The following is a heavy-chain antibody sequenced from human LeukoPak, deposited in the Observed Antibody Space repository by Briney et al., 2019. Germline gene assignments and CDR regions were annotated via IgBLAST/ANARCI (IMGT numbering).Heavy chain of an antibody. CDR1: GFTFSSYA. V-gene: IGHV3-33*08. Sequence: GGSLRLSCAASGFTFSSYAMHWVRQAPGKGLERVAVIWYDGSNKYYADSVKGRFTISRDNSKNTLYLQMNSLRAEDTAVYYCARAEHYYDSSGYYDGLDYWGQGTLVTVSS. CDR2: IWYDGSNK. CDR3: ARAEHYYDSSGYYDGLDY. J-gene: IGHJ4*02. D-gene: IGHD3-22*01.